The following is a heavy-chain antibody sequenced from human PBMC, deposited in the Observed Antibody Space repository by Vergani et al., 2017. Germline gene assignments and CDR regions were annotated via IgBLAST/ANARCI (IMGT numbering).Heavy chain of an antibody. CDR3: ARGVMARAAPDGCDI. CDR1: GFTFSSYA. CDR2: ISYDGSNK. J-gene: IGHJ3*02. V-gene: IGHV3-30*04. Sequence: QVQLVESGGGLVKPGGSLRLSCAASGFTFSSYAMHWVRQAPGKGLEWVAVISYDGSNKYYADSVKGRFTISRDNSKNTLYLQMNSLRAEDTAVYYCARGVMARAAPDGCDIWGQGTMVTVSS. D-gene: IGHD2-15*01.